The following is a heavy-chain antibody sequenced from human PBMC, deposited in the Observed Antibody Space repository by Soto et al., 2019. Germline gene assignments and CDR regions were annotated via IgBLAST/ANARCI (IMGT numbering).Heavy chain of an antibody. V-gene: IGHV3-11*01. Sequence: HVELVQFGGGLVKPGGSLRLSCAVSGFPFSNYYMSWIRQAPGKGLEWLADISSSFVSMHYADSVKDRFSISRDNAKNSLFLQMNSLRADDTAVYYCARVSATGWVVNGREYFDYWGQGALLTVSS. J-gene: IGHJ4*02. CDR1: GFPFSNYY. D-gene: IGHD3-9*01. CDR2: ISSSFVSM. CDR3: ARVSATGWVVNGREYFDY.